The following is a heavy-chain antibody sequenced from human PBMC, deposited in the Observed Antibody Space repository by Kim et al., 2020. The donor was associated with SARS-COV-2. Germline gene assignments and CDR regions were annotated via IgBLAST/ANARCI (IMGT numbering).Heavy chain of an antibody. CDR1: GGSFSGYY. Sequence: SKTLSLTCAVYGGSFSGYYWSWIRQPPGKGLEWIGEINHSGSTNYNPSLKSRVTISVDTSKNQFSLKVSSVTAADTAVYFCARNCKRRYNSFLTPRSGAYDIWGQGTMVTVSS. CDR2: INHSGST. D-gene: IGHD6-25*01. V-gene: IGHV4-34*01. J-gene: IGHJ3*02. CDR3: ARNCKRRYNSFLTPRSGAYDI.